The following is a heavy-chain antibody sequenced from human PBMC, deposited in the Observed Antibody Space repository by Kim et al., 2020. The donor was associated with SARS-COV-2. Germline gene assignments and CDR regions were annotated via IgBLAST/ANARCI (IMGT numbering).Heavy chain of an antibody. J-gene: IGHJ4*02. CDR2: INHSGST. CDR1: GGSFSGYY. Sequence: SETLSLTCAVYGGSFSGYYWSWIRQPPGKGLEWIGEINHSGSTNYNPSLKSRVTISVDTSKNQFSLKLSSVTAADTAVYYCARVGVLLWFGTWEVGSGPHRGKYYFDYWGQGTLVTVSS. D-gene: IGHD3-10*01. V-gene: IGHV4-34*01. CDR3: ARVGVLLWFGTWEVGSGPHRGKYYFDY.